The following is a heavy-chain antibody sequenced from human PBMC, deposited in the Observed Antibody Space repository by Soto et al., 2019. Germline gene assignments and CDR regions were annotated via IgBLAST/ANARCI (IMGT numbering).Heavy chain of an antibody. V-gene: IGHV1-8*01. D-gene: IGHD3-3*01. CDR3: ARGSGYFYYYGMDV. J-gene: IGHJ6*02. Sequence: VASVQVSCKASGYTFTSYDINWVRQATGQGLEWMGWMNPNSGHTGYAQKFQGRVTMTRNNSISTAYTELSSLRSEDTAVYYCARGSGYFYYYGMDVWGQGTTVTVSS. CDR2: MNPNSGHT. CDR1: GYTFTSYD.